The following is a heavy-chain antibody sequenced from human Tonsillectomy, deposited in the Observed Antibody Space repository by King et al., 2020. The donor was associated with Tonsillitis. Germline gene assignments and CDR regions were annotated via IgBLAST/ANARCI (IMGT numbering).Heavy chain of an antibody. CDR2: ISWNIGSI. CDR1: GFTFDDYA. CDR3: AKDRGIAAAGGFDY. V-gene: IGHV3-9*01. Sequence: VQLVESGGGLVQPGRSLRLSCAASGFTFDDYAMHWGRQAPGKGLEWVSGISWNIGSIGYADSVKGRFTISRDNAKNSLYLQMNSLRAEDTALYYCAKDRGIAAAGGFDYWGQGTLVTVSS. J-gene: IGHJ4*02. D-gene: IGHD6-13*01.